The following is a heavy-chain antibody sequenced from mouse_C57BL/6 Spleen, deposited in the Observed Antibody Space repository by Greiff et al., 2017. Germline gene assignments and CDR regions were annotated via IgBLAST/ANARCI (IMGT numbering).Heavy chain of an antibody. CDR2: IDPENGDT. D-gene: IGHD2-4*01. CDR1: GFNIKDDY. Sequence: VQLQQSGAELVRPGASVKLSCTASGFNIKDDYMHWVKQRPEPGLEWIGWIDPENGDTEYASKFQGKATITADTSSNTAYLQLSSLTSEDTAVYYCTRYDYGLYYAMDYWGQGTSVTVSS. CDR3: TRYDYGLYYAMDY. J-gene: IGHJ4*01. V-gene: IGHV14-4*01.